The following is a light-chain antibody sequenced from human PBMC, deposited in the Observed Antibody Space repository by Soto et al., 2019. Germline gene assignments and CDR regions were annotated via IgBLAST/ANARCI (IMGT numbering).Light chain of an antibody. Sequence: DIQMTQSPSTLSASVGDRVTITCRASQSISSWLAWYQQKPGKAPKLLIYDASSLESGVPSRFSGSGSGTEFTRTISSLQPDDFATSYCQQYNSYPWTFGQGTKVEIK. V-gene: IGKV1-5*01. CDR3: QQYNSYPWT. J-gene: IGKJ1*01. CDR2: DAS. CDR1: QSISSW.